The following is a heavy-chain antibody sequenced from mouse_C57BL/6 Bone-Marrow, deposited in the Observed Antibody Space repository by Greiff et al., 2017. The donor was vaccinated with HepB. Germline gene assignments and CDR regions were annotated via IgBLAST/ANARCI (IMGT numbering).Heavy chain of an antibody. D-gene: IGHD1-1*01. CDR1: GYTFTSYW. Sequence: QVQLQQPGAELVKPGASVKLSCKASGYTFTSYWMHWVKQRPGQGLEWIGMIHPNSGSTNYNEKFKSKATLTVDKSSSTAYMQLSSLTSEDSAVYYCARLGDITTVVRYFDVWGTGTTVTVSS. V-gene: IGHV1-64*01. CDR2: IHPNSGST. CDR3: ARLGDITTVVRYFDV. J-gene: IGHJ1*03.